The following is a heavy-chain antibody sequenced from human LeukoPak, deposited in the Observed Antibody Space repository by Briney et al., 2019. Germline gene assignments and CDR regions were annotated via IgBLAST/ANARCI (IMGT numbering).Heavy chain of an antibody. CDR2: INSDGSST. CDR3: ARDFLNGGPQHY. CDR1: GFPLSSYW. J-gene: IGHJ4*02. V-gene: IGHV3-74*01. D-gene: IGHD2-8*01. Sequence: PGGSLRLSCGASGFPLSSYWMHGVPQAPGRGWVGVSRINSDGSSTSYADSVKGRFTISRDNAKNTLYLQMNSLRAEDTAVYYCARDFLNGGPQHYWGQGTLVTVSS.